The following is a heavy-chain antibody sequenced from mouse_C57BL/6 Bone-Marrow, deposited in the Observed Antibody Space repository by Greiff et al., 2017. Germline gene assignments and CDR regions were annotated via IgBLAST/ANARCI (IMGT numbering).Heavy chain of an antibody. J-gene: IGHJ4*01. CDR3: ARDARLLRAMDY. Sequence: EVKLMESGGGLVQSGRSLRLSCATSGFTFSDFYMEWVRQAPGKGLEWIAASRNKANDYTTEYSASVQGRFIVSRDTSQSILYLQMNALRAEDTAIYYCARDARLLRAMDYWGQGTSVTVSS. CDR2: SRNKANDYTT. CDR1: GFTFSDFY. D-gene: IGHD1-1*01. V-gene: IGHV7-1*01.